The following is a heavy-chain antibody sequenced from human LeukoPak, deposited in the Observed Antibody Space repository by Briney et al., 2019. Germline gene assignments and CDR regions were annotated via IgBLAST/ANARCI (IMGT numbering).Heavy chain of an antibody. J-gene: IGHJ4*02. CDR2: ISYDGSNK. CDR3: AREDYGEGHPIDY. D-gene: IGHD4-17*01. Sequence: GGSLRLSCAASGFTFSSYGMHWVRQAPGKGLEWVAVISYDGSNKYYADSVKGRFTISRDNSKNTLYLQMNSLRAGDTAVYYCAREDYGEGHPIDYWGQGTLVTVSS. V-gene: IGHV3-30*19. CDR1: GFTFSSYG.